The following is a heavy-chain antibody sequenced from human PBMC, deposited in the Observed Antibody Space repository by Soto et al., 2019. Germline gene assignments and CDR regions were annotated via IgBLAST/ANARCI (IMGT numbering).Heavy chain of an antibody. Sequence: SVKVSCKASGGTFSSYAISWVRQAPGQGLEWMGGIIPIFGTANYAQKFQGRVTITADESTSTAYMELSSLRSEDTAVYYCAGDSGDIVLMTDVWGQGTTVTVSS. J-gene: IGHJ6*02. CDR2: IIPIFGTA. V-gene: IGHV1-69*13. CDR3: AGDSGDIVLMTDV. D-gene: IGHD2-8*01. CDR1: GGTFSSYA.